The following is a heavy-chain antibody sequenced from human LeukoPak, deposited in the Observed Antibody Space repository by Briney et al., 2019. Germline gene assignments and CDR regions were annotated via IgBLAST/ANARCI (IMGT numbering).Heavy chain of an antibody. J-gene: IGHJ4*02. D-gene: IGHD4-17*01. Sequence: SVKVSCKASGGTFSSYAISWVRQAPGQGLKWMGGIIPIFGTANYAQKFQGRVTITADESTSTACMELSSLRSEDTAVYYCAREENYGDYNVGYFDYWGQGTLVTVSS. CDR3: AREENYGDYNVGYFDY. CDR1: GGTFSSYA. CDR2: IIPIFGTA. V-gene: IGHV1-69*13.